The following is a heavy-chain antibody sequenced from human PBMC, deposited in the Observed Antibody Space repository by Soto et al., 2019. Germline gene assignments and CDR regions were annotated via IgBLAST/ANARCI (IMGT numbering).Heavy chain of an antibody. CDR1: GYTFTSCG. V-gene: IGHV1-18*01. CDR3: ARDPSDSGYVGMAPRFDY. CDR2: ISAYNGNT. Sequence: ASVKVSCKASGYTFTSCGISWGRHAPGQGLEWMGWISAYNGNTNYAQKLQGRVTMTTDTSTSTAYMELRSLRSDDTAVYYCARDPSDSGYVGMAPRFDYWGQGTLVTVSS. J-gene: IGHJ4*02. D-gene: IGHD5-12*01.